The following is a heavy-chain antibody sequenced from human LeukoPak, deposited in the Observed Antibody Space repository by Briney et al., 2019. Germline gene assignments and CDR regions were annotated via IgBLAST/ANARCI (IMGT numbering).Heavy chain of an antibody. J-gene: IGHJ3*02. V-gene: IGHV1-69*06. CDR3: ARYIVSDLHDAFDI. CDR1: GGTFSSYA. D-gene: IGHD2-21*01. Sequence: GGSVNATCKASGGTFSSYAISWVRQAPGQGLEWMGGIIPTCGTANYAQKFQGRVTITADKSTSTAYMELSSLRSEDTAVYYCARYIVSDLHDAFDIWGQGTMVTVSS. CDR2: IIPTCGTA.